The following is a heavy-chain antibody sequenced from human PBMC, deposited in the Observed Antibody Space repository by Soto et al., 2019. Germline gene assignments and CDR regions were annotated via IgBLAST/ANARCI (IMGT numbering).Heavy chain of an antibody. V-gene: IGHV1-46*01. CDR1: GYTFTSYN. Sequence: QVQLVQSGAEVKKPGASVKVSCKASGYTFTSYNIHWVRQAPGQGLEWVGMINPRGFFTTYAQKFRGRVTMTGDTSTSVFYMELTILRSENTAMYYCASAAVRFGDLFWFDPWGQGTLVSVSS. CDR2: INPRGFFT. J-gene: IGHJ5*02. D-gene: IGHD3-10*01. CDR3: ASAAVRFGDLFWFDP.